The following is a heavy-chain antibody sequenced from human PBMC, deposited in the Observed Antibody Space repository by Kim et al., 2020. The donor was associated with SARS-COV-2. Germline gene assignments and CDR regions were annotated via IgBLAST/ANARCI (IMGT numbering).Heavy chain of an antibody. J-gene: IGHJ6*02. CDR3: ANLKTFSYSSSWDFPYYYYYGMDV. D-gene: IGHD6-13*01. V-gene: IGHV3-30*18. Sequence: GGSLRLSCAASGFTFSSYGMHWVRQAPGKGLEWVAVISYDGSNKYYADSVKGRFTISRDNSKNTLYLQMNSLRAEDTAVYYCANLKTFSYSSSWDFPYYYYYGMDVWGQGTTVTVSS. CDR2: ISYDGSNK. CDR1: GFTFSSYG.